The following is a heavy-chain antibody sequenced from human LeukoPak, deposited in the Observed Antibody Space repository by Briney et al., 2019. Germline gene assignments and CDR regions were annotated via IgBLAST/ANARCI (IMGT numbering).Heavy chain of an antibody. D-gene: IGHD3-10*01. Sequence: ASVRVSSKASRYSLFIFGINWVRQAPGQGREWMGWISAYKGDTNYAQKLQGRVTMTTDTSTSTAYMDLRSLTSDDTAVYDCARWGYYCSGSFPDYWGQGTLVTVSS. CDR1: RYSLFIFG. V-gene: IGHV1-18*01. CDR2: ISAYKGDT. J-gene: IGHJ4*02. CDR3: ARWGYYCSGSFPDY.